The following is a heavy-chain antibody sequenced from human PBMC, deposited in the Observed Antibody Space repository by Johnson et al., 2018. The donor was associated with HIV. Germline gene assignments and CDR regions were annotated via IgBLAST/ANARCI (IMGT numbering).Heavy chain of an antibody. CDR2: TWFDGSKK. Sequence: QVQLVESGGGVVQPGRSLRLSCAASGFTFSNYGIHWVRQAPGKGLEWVASTWFDGSKKYYSDSVRGRFIISRDNSKNTLDLQMNNLRTEDSGVYYCARGPVMVRGVTDAFDIWGQGTMVTVSS. V-gene: IGHV3-33*01. J-gene: IGHJ3*02. CDR1: GFTFSNYG. D-gene: IGHD3-10*01. CDR3: ARGPVMVRGVTDAFDI.